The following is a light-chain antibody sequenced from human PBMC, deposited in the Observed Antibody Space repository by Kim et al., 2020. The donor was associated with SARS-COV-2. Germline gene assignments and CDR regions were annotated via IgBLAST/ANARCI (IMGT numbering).Light chain of an antibody. J-gene: IGLJ3*02. Sequence: GKTVTISCTRSGGSIASNYVQWYQQRPGSSPTTVIYGDDQRPSGVPDRLSGSIDSSSNSASLTISSLKTEDEAEYYCQSYDNYNQVFGGGTQLTVL. CDR3: QSYDNYNQV. CDR2: GDD. CDR1: GGSIASNY. V-gene: IGLV6-57*01.